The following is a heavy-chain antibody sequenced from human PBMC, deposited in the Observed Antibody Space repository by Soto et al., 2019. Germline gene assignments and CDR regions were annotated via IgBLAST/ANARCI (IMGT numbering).Heavy chain of an antibody. CDR3: ARLVPGTWFGDY. J-gene: IGHJ4*02. V-gene: IGHV3-23*01. Sequence: EVQLLGSGGGSVQPGGSLRLSCAASGFTFSNYGMTWVRQAPGKGLEWLSATSDGSTFYRESVKGRSTMSRDDSINMLFLHMSSLRAEDTATYYCARLVPGTWFGDYWGQGILVSVSS. CDR2: TSDGST. CDR1: GFTFSNYG. D-gene: IGHD6-19*01.